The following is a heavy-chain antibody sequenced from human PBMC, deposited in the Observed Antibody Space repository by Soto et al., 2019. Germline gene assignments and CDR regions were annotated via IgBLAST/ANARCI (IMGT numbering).Heavy chain of an antibody. D-gene: IGHD2-21*01. V-gene: IGHV3-48*03. CDR2: ISSSGSTI. CDR3: AIGRSTVVIAFSDAFDI. Sequence: GGSLRLSCAASGFTFSSYEMNWVRQAPGKGLEWVSYISSSGSTIYYADSVKGRFTISRDNAKNSLYLQMNSLRAEDTAVYYCAIGRSTVVIAFSDAFDIWGQGTMVTVSS. J-gene: IGHJ3*02. CDR1: GFTFSSYE.